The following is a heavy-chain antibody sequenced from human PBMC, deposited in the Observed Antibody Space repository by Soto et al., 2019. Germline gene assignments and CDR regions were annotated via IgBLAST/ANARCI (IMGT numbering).Heavy chain of an antibody. J-gene: IGHJ4*02. CDR2: IYWDDDK. CDR1: GFSLSSYGMG. V-gene: IGHV2-5*02. D-gene: IGHD4-17*01. CDR3: AHAGDYDLLTFDH. Sequence: QITLKESGPTLVRPAQTLTLTCGVSGFSLSSYGMGVAWFRQPPGKALEWLALIYWDDDKRYSPSLKDRLAISKDTSSNQVVQTITNMDPGDTATYFCAHAGDYDLLTFDHWGPGTLVTVSS.